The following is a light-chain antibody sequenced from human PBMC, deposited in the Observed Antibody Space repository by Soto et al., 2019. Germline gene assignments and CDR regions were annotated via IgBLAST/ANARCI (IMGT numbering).Light chain of an antibody. CDR1: QSVATN. CDR3: QQYNNWPWT. J-gene: IGKJ1*01. CDR2: GAS. V-gene: IGKV3-15*01. Sequence: IVLPQSPATLSVSPGARSTLSCRASQSVATNLAWYQQKPGQPPRLLIYGASTRATGIPARFSGSGSGTEFTLTISSLQSVDFAVYSCQQYNNWPWTFGQGTKVDIK.